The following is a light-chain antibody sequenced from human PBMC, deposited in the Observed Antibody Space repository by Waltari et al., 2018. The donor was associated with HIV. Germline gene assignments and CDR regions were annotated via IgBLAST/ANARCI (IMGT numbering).Light chain of an antibody. Sequence: DIVLTQPPGTLSLSPGERATLPCRASQSVNNNYLAWYQQKPGQAPRLLIYVASSGATGIPDRCIGSGSGTDFTLTISRLEPEEFAVYYCQQYGRSLTFGGGTKVEIK. CDR1: QSVNNNY. CDR2: VAS. V-gene: IGKV3-20*01. J-gene: IGKJ4*01. CDR3: QQYGRSLT.